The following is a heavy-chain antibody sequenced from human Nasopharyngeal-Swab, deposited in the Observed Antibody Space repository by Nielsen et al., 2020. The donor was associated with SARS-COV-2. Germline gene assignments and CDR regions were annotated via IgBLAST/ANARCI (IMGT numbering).Heavy chain of an antibody. CDR2: AGGNDGST. CDR3: AKKYGTRGWYVGLDC. D-gene: IGHD6-19*01. Sequence: GGSLRLSCAASGFGFSAFAMSWVRQAPGKGLEWVSAAGGNDGSTFYADSVRGRFTISRDNSKNTLYLQMNSLRAEDTAIYYCAKKYGTRGWYVGLDCWGQGTQVTVSS. J-gene: IGHJ4*02. CDR1: GFGFSAFA. V-gene: IGHV3-23*01.